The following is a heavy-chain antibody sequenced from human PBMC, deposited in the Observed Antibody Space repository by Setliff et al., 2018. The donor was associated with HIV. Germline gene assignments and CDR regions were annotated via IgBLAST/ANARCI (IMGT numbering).Heavy chain of an antibody. Sequence: GGSLRLSCAMSGFTFSDYNIYWVRQSPAKGLEWVALIWIDGNREEYADSVKGRFTISRDNSKNTVYLQMSTLRAEDTAIYYCATDPRRLSYWGQGTLVTVSS. CDR3: ATDPRRLSY. CDR1: GFTFSDYN. V-gene: IGHV3-33*01. D-gene: IGHD2-21*01. CDR2: IWIDGNRE. J-gene: IGHJ4*02.